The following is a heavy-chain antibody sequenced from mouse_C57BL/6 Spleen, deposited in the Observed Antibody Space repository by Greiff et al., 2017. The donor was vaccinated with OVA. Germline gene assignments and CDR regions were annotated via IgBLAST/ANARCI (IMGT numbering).Heavy chain of an antibody. J-gene: IGHJ4*01. CDR3: ASMITRGYYAMDY. CDR2: ISNGGGST. CDR1: GFTFSDYY. Sequence: DVMLVESGGGLVQPGGSLKLSCAASGFTFSDYYMYWVRQTPEKRLEWVAYISNGGGSTYYPDTVKGRFTISRDNAKNTLYLQMSRLKSEDTAMYYCASMITRGYYAMDYWGQGTSVTVSS. D-gene: IGHD2-4*01. V-gene: IGHV5-12*01.